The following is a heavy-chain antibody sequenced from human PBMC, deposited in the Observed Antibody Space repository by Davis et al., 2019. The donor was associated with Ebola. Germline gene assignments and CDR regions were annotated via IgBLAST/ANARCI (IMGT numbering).Heavy chain of an antibody. D-gene: IGHD2-15*01. CDR1: GGTFSSYA. V-gene: IGHV1-69*13. J-gene: IGHJ5*02. CDR3: ARDRDCSGGSCYSGWFDP. Sequence: AASVKVSCKASGGTFSSYAISWVRQAPGQGLEWMGGIIPIFGTANYAQKFQGRVTITADESTSTAYMELSSLRSEDTAVYYCARDRDCSGGSCYSGWFDPWGQGTLVTVSS. CDR2: IIPIFGTA.